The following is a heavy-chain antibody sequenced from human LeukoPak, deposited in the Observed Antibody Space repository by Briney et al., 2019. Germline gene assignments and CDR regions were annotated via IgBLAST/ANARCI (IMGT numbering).Heavy chain of an antibody. CDR3: ARRNWGSNYFDY. CDR1: GFTFDDYG. Sequence: GSLRLSCAASGFTFDDYGMSWVRQAPGKGLEWVSGINWNGGSTGYADSVKGRFTISRDNAKNSLYLQMNSLRAEDTALYYCARRNWGSNYFDYWGQGTLVTVSS. V-gene: IGHV3-20*04. CDR2: INWNGGST. J-gene: IGHJ4*02. D-gene: IGHD7-27*01.